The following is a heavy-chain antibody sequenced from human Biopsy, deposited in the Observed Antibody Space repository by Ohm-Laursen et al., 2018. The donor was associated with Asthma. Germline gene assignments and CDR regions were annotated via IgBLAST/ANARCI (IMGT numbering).Heavy chain of an antibody. Sequence: SSVKASCKAHGDILSSFGIKWVRKAPGHGLEWMGGVIPIYGTTHTAQKFQGRVTITADESTSTAYMELTSLRKEDTAVYYCARGGYYGDRRYHNGLDVWGQGTTVTVSS. J-gene: IGHJ6*02. CDR3: ARGGYYGDRRYHNGLDV. CDR2: VIPIYGTT. V-gene: IGHV1-69*01. D-gene: IGHD4-17*01. CDR1: GDILSSFG.